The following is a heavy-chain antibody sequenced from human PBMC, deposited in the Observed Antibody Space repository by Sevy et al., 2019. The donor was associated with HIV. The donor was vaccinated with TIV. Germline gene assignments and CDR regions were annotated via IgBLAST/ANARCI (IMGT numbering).Heavy chain of an antibody. D-gene: IGHD6-25*01. CDR1: GGTFSSYA. Sequence: ASVKVSCKASGGTFSSYAISWVRQAPGQGLEWMGGIIPIFGTANYEQKFQGRVTITADESTSTAYMELSSLRSEDTAVYYCARGPIVQRGQRLAYWGQGTLVTVSS. V-gene: IGHV1-69*13. J-gene: IGHJ4*02. CDR3: ARGPIVQRGQRLAY. CDR2: IIPIFGTA.